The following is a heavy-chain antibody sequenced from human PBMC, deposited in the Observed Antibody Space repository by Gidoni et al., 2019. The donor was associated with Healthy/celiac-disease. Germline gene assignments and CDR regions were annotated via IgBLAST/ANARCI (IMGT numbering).Heavy chain of an antibody. CDR1: GFSLSTRGVG. V-gene: IGHV2-5*02. CDR2: IYWDDDK. Sequence: QITLKESGPTLVKPTQNLTLTCTFSGFSLSTRGVGVGWLRPPPGKALEWLALIYWDDDKRCSPSLTSRLTITKHTSKNQLVLTRTNMDPVDTATYYCAHRERLSRAAWARGRVNAFDIWGQGTMVTVSS. D-gene: IGHD6-25*01. CDR3: AHRERLSRAAWARGRVNAFDI. J-gene: IGHJ3*02.